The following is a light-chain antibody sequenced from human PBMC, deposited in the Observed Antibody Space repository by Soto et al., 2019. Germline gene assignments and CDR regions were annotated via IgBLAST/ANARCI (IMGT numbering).Light chain of an antibody. CDR1: QSVSSY. Sequence: DIKLTQSPSFLSASVGDRVTISCRASQSVSSYLAWYQQKPGKAPRLLIYVASTLQSGVPLRCSGSGSGTELTLTIINPQPEEFASYYCQQQNSYPLTFGGGTKVEIK. CDR2: VAS. CDR3: QQQNSYPLT. J-gene: IGKJ4*01. V-gene: IGKV1-9*01.